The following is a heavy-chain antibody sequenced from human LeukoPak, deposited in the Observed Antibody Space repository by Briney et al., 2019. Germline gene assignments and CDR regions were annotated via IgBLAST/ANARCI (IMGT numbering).Heavy chain of an antibody. V-gene: IGHV5-51*01. CDR2: IYSGDSDT. CDR3: ARLEHDYGDPGDAFDV. Sequence: GESLKISCNGSGYIFNSYWIGWVRQMPGKGLEWMGIIYSGDSDTRYSPSFQGQVTISADKSISTTYLQWSSLKASDSAMYYWARLEHDYGDPGDAFDVWGQGTMVTVSS. CDR1: GYIFNSYW. J-gene: IGHJ3*01. D-gene: IGHD4-17*01.